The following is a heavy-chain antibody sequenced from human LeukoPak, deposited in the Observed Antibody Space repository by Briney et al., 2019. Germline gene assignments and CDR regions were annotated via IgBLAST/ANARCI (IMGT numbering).Heavy chain of an antibody. Sequence: PGGSLRPSCAASGFTFSSYGMHWVRQAPGKGLEWVAFIRYDGSNKYYADSVKGRFTISRDNSKNTLYLQMNSLRAEDTAVYYCAKDRSPYYDFGFYYYMDVWGKGTTVTVSS. CDR2: IRYDGSNK. V-gene: IGHV3-30*02. CDR1: GFTFSSYG. J-gene: IGHJ6*03. D-gene: IGHD3-3*01. CDR3: AKDRSPYYDFGFYYYMDV.